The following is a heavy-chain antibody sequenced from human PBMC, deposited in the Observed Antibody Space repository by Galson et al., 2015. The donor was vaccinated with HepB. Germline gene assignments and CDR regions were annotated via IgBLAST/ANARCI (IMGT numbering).Heavy chain of an antibody. Sequence: SLRLSCAASGFSVRNYGMTWVRQAPGKGLECVSAIGASAGNTDYADSAKGRFTISRDNSKNTLYLQMNSLRVEDTALYYCAKGTTYIDSWGQGTQVTVSS. CDR2: IGASAGNT. CDR3: AKGTTYIDS. CDR1: GFSVRNYG. V-gene: IGHV3-23*01. D-gene: IGHD1-1*01. J-gene: IGHJ4*02.